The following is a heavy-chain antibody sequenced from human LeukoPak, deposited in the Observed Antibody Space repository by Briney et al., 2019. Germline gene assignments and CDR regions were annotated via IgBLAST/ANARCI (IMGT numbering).Heavy chain of an antibody. CDR3: AKGFVNRRNTIFGVAIDY. CDR2: ISSSSSYI. Sequence: GGSLRLSCAASGFTFSSYSMNWVRQAPGKGLEWVSSISSSSSYIYYADSVKGRFTISRDNAKNSLYLQMNSLRAEDTAVYYCAKGFVNRRNTIFGVAIDYWGQGTLVTVSS. V-gene: IGHV3-21*01. J-gene: IGHJ4*02. D-gene: IGHD3-3*01. CDR1: GFTFSSYS.